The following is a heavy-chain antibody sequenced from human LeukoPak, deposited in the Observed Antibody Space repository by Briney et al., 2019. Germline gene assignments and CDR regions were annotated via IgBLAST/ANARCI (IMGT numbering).Heavy chain of an antibody. Sequence: CAASXFTFSSYDIHWVRQATGKGLEWVSGIGTAGEIYYPGSVKGRFTISRENAKNSWYLPMNSLGAGDTAVYYCAXXXXXXXWYSRYFDLWGRGTLVTVSS. CDR2: IGTAGEI. V-gene: IGHV3-13*01. CDR1: XFTFSSYD. J-gene: IGHJ2*01. CDR3: AXXXXXXXWYSRYFDL. D-gene: IGHD2-15*01.